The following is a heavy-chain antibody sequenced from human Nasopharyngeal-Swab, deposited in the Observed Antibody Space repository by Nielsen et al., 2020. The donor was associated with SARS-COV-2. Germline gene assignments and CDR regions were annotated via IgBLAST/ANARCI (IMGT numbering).Heavy chain of an antibody. CDR2: IYYSGST. Sequence: WIRQPPGKGLEWIGYIYYSGSTYYNPSLKSRVTISVDTSKNQFSLKLSSMTAADTAVYYCASSAVVANINGWFDPWGQGTLVTVSS. V-gene: IGHV4-31*02. D-gene: IGHD5-12*01. CDR3: ASSAVVANINGWFDP. J-gene: IGHJ5*02.